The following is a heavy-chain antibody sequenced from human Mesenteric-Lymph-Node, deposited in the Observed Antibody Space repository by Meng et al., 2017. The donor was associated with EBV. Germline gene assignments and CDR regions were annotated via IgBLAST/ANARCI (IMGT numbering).Heavy chain of an antibody. V-gene: IGHV1-46*01. CDR1: GDTFTKYY. Sequence: QVRFWQSGAEVKKPGASVKVSCKASGDTFTKYYMHWVRQAPGQGLEWMGIINRSGGSTTYAQKFQGRVTMTRDTSTSTVYMELSSLTSEDTAVYYCARGHDYGDYVVGYWGQGTLVTVSS. D-gene: IGHD4-17*01. J-gene: IGHJ4*02. CDR2: INRSGGST. CDR3: ARGHDYGDYVVGY.